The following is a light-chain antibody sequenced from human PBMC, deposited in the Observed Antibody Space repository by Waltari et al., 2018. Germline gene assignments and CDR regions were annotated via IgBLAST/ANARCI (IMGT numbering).Light chain of an antibody. Sequence: QSVLTQPPSASGTPGQRVSISCSGSASHIGSDSVNWYQQLPGAAPKLLSYIDNRRPSGVPDRFSGSKSGTSASLAISGLQSEDEADYYCAAWDSRLNGVVFGGGTRLTVL. CDR2: IDN. CDR1: ASHIGSDS. J-gene: IGLJ2*01. CDR3: AAWDSRLNGVV. V-gene: IGLV1-44*01.